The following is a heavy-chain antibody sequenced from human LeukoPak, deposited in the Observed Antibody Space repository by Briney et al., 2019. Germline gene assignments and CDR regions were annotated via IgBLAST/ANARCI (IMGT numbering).Heavy chain of an antibody. V-gene: IGHV1-69*13. CDR1: GYTFTSYA. CDR2: IIPIFGTA. D-gene: IGHD6-13*01. Sequence: ASVKVSCKASGYTFTSYAISWVRQAPGQGLEWMGGIIPIFGTANYAQKFQGRVTITADGSTSTAYMELSSLRSEDTAVYYCARVVFGYSSSWYHRSYFDYWGQGTLVTVSS. J-gene: IGHJ4*02. CDR3: ARVVFGYSSSWYHRSYFDY.